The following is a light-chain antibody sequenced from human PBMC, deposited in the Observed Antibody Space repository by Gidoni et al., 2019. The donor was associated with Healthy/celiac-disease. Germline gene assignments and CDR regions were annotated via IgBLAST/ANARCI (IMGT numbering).Light chain of an antibody. Sequence: DIQMTQSPSSLSASVGDRVTITCQTSQDISNYLNWYQQKPGKAPKLLIYDASNLETVVPSRFSGSVSGTDFTFTISSLQPEDIATYYCQQYDNLPPYTFGQGTKLEIK. J-gene: IGKJ2*01. CDR1: QDISNY. CDR3: QQYDNLPPYT. CDR2: DAS. V-gene: IGKV1-33*01.